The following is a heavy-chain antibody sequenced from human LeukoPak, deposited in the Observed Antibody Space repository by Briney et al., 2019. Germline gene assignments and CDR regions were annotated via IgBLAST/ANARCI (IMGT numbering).Heavy chain of an antibody. Sequence: PSEALTLTCTVSVGTIGSYYWSWIREPAGKGLEWIGGIYTSGNTNYIPSLECRVTISVNKSKNQFSLNLSSVTAANSAVYCCARAADTNYYDYMDVSGRGTTVTDYS. CDR3: ARAADTNYYDYMDV. V-gene: IGHV4-4*07. D-gene: IGHD3-3*01. CDR1: VGTIGSYY. J-gene: IGHJ6*03. CDR2: IYTSGNT.